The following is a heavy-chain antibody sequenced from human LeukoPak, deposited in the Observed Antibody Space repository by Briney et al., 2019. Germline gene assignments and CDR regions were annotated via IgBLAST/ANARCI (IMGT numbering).Heavy chain of an antibody. CDR3: VSGETGTRFDY. V-gene: IGHV3-66*01. Sequence: PGGSWRLPGEALGFIVGNNYMGWVGKAQGKGWGWVSSIYTGDTTEYAGSVKGRFTISRDNSKNTLYLQMNSLRAEDTAVYYCVSGETGTRFDYWGQGTLVTVSS. D-gene: IGHD1-1*01. CDR2: IYTGDTT. CDR1: GFIVGNNY. J-gene: IGHJ4*02.